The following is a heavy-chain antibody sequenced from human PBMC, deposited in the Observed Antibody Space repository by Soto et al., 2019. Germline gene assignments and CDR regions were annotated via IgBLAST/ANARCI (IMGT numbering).Heavy chain of an antibody. CDR2: MNPNSGNT. CDR1: GYTFTSYD. D-gene: IGHD4-17*01. V-gene: IGHV1-8*01. Sequence: ASVKVCCTASGYTFTSYDINWVRQATGQGLEWMGWMNPNSGNTGYAQKFQGRVTMTRNTSISTAYMELSSLRSEDTAVYYCARRAVTTDYYYYMDVWGKGTTVTVSS. J-gene: IGHJ6*03. CDR3: ARRAVTTDYYYYMDV.